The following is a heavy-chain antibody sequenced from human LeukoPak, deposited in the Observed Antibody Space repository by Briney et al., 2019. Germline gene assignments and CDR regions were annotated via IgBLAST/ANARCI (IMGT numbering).Heavy chain of an antibody. CDR1: GFTFTSYD. Sequence: PGGSLRLSCAASGFTFTSYDMHWVRQATGKGLEWVSAIGTAGDLYSPGSVKGRFTISRENAKNSLYLQMNCLRAGGTAVYYCARVSLVEMALDYWGQGTLVTVSS. V-gene: IGHV3-13*05. CDR3: ARVSLVEMALDY. CDR2: IGTAGDL. J-gene: IGHJ4*02. D-gene: IGHD5-24*01.